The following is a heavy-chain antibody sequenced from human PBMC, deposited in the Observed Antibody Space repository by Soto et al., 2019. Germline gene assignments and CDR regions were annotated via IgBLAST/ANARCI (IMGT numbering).Heavy chain of an antibody. V-gene: IGHV3-23*01. Sequence: PWGSMRLSCAASGFTLNSYAVSWVRQAPGKGLEWVSTLSTAGTTFYTDSVKGRYTISRDNSKNTLYLQMNSLRAEDTAIYYCAKGSRGDYDTSGFHTHFDYWGQGTLVTVSS. D-gene: IGHD3-22*01. J-gene: IGHJ4*02. CDR1: GFTLNSYA. CDR3: AKGSRGDYDTSGFHTHFDY. CDR2: LSTAGTT.